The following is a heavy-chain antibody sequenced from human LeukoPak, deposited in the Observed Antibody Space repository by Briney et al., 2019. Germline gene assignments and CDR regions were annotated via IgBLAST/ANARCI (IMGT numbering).Heavy chain of an antibody. CDR3: TRVYCSGDSCYHFDY. D-gene: IGHD2-15*01. Sequence: PSETLSLTCAVSGYSISSGYYWGWIRQPPGKGLEWIGSLYHSGSTFYNPSLKSRVTMSVDTSKNQFSLKLRSVTAADTAVYYCTRVYCSGDSCYHFDYWGQGTLVTVSS. V-gene: IGHV4-38-2*01. CDR2: LYHSGST. J-gene: IGHJ4*02. CDR1: GYSISSGYY.